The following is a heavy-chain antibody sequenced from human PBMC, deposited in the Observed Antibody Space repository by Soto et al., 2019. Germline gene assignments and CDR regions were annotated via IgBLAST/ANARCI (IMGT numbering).Heavy chain of an antibody. Sequence: SLRLSCAASGFTFSSSAMHWVRQAPGKGLEWVALISYDGSDKDYADSVKGRFTISRDNSRNTLFLQMNSLRAEDTAVYYCARDYYKYYDSSGYYRSPAYWGQGT. D-gene: IGHD3-22*01. J-gene: IGHJ4*02. CDR3: ARDYYKYYDSSGYYRSPAY. CDR2: ISYDGSDK. CDR1: GFTFSSSA. V-gene: IGHV3-30-3*01.